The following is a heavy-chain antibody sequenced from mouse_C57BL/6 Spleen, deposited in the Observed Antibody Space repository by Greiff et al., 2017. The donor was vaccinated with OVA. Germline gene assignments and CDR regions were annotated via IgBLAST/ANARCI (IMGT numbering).Heavy chain of an antibody. CDR2: ISSGSSTI. V-gene: IGHV5-17*01. CDR3: ARPGGQLRLGYFDG. CDR1: GFTFSDYG. D-gene: IGHD3-2*02. J-gene: IGHJ1*03. Sequence: EVKLVESGGGLVKPGGSLKLSCAASGFTFSDYGMHWVRQAPEKGLEWVAYISSGSSTIYYADTVKGRFTISKDTAKNTLFLQMTRLMSKDTAMDYCARPGGQLRLGYFDGWGTGTTVTVSS.